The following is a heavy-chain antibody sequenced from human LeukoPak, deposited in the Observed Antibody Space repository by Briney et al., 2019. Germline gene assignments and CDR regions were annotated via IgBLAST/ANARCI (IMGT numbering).Heavy chain of an antibody. J-gene: IGHJ6*02. Sequence: KASETLSLTCTVSGGSISSSSYYWGWIRQHPGKGLEWIGYIYYSGSTYYNPSLKSRVTISVDTSKNQFSLKLSSVTAADTAVYYCARDAPLYSSSWYDYYYYGMDVWGQGTTVTVSS. CDR2: IYYSGST. CDR1: GGSISSSSYY. D-gene: IGHD6-13*01. CDR3: ARDAPLYSSSWYDYYYYGMDV. V-gene: IGHV4-31*03.